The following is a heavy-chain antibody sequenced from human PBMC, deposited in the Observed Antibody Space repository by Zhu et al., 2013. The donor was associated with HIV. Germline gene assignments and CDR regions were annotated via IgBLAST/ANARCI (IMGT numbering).Heavy chain of an antibody. CDR2: ISAYNGNT. D-gene: IGHD2-15*01. Sequence: QVQLVQSGAEVKKPGASVKVSCKASGYTFTSYGISWVRQAPGQGLEWMGWISAYNGNTNYAQKLQGRVTMTTDTSTSTAYMELRSLRSDDTAVYYCARWYSPRQLPFYYYYGMDVWGQGTTVTVSS. J-gene: IGHJ6*02. V-gene: IGHV1-18*01. CDR3: ARWYSPRQLPFYYYYGMDV. CDR1: GYTFTSYG.